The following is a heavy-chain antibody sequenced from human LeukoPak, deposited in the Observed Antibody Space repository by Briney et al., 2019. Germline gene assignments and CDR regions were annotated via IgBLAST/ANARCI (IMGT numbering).Heavy chain of an antibody. J-gene: IGHJ4*02. D-gene: IGHD4-17*01. Sequence: PGGSLRLSCAASEFTFSSYAMSWVRQVPGKGLEWVSAISGSGGSTYYADSVKGRFTISRDNSKNTLYLQMNSLRAEDTAVYYCAKDIGDYGDNGCRVRWGQGTLVTVSS. CDR2: ISGSGGST. CDR3: AKDIGDYGDNGCRVR. CDR1: EFTFSSYA. V-gene: IGHV3-23*01.